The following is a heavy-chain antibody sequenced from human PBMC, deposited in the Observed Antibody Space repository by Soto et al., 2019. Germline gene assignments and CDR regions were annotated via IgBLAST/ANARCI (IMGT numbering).Heavy chain of an antibody. Sequence: PSETLSLTCTVSGGSISSYYWSWIRQPPGKGLEWIGYIYYSGSTNYNPSLKSRVTISVDTSKNQFSLKLSSVTAADTAVYYCARDAYIAARPGFSDWFDPWGQGTLVTVSS. D-gene: IGHD6-6*01. V-gene: IGHV4-59*01. CDR2: IYYSGST. CDR3: ARDAYIAARPGFSDWFDP. CDR1: GGSISSYY. J-gene: IGHJ5*02.